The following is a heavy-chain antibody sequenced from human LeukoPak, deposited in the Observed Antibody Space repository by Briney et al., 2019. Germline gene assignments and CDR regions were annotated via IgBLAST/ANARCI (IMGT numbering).Heavy chain of an antibody. V-gene: IGHV1-18*01. J-gene: IGHJ6*04. CDR3: AAIPVFAVVLPQEPV. CDR1: VYSLTELF. CDR2: ISAYNGKT. Sequence: ASVKPSCKVSVYSLTELFIHGVRQAPGQGLDWMGLISAYNGKTNYAQKLQGRVTMTPDTSTRTAYMELSSLRSEDTAVYFCAAIPVFAVVLPQEPVWGKGTTVTVSS. D-gene: IGHD3-3*01.